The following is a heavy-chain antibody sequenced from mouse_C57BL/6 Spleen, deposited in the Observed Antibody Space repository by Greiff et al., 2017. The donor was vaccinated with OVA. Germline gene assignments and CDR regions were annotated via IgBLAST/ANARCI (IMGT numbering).Heavy chain of an antibody. V-gene: IGHV1-50*01. J-gene: IGHJ3*01. Sequence: QVQLQQPGAELVKPGASVKLSCKASGYTFTSYWMQWVKQRPGQGLEWIGEIDPSDSYTNYNQKFKGKATLTVDTSSRTAYMQLSSLTSEDSAVYYCAREPYWGQGTLVTVSA. CDR1: GYTFTSYW. CDR3: AREPY. CDR2: IDPSDSYT.